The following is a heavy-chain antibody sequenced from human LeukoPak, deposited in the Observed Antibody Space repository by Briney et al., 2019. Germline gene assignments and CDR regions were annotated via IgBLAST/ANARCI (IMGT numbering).Heavy chain of an antibody. CDR1: GFTFSSYA. CDR2: INGGGGST. V-gene: IGHV3-23*01. CDR3: ARLLFSDTAMDIDY. D-gene: IGHD5-18*01. J-gene: IGHJ4*02. Sequence: GGSLRLSCAASGFTFSSYAMSWVRQAPGKGLEWVSAINGGGGSTYYADSVKGRFTISRDNSKSTLYLQMNSLRDEDTAVYYCARLLFSDTAMDIDYWGQGTLVTVSS.